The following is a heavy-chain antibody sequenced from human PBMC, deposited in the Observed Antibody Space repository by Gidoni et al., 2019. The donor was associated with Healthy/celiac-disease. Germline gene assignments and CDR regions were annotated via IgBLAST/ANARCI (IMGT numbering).Heavy chain of an antibody. D-gene: IGHD4-17*01. CDR2: IYWDDDR. CDR1: GSSLSTREVG. V-gene: IGHV2-5*02. Sequence: QITLKESGPTLVKPTQPLTLTCTVSGSSLSTREVGVGWIRQPPGKALEWLALIYWDDDRRYSPSLKNRLTITKDTSKNQVVLTMTNMDPVATATYYCAHGTTETTPFDPWGQGILVTVSS. J-gene: IGHJ5*02. CDR3: AHGTTETTPFDP.